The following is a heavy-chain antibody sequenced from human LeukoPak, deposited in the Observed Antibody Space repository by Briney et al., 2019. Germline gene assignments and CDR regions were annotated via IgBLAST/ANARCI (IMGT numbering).Heavy chain of an antibody. CDR2: ITGSGGGT. J-gene: IGHJ4*02. D-gene: IGHD2-15*01. CDR3: AKGLKGCSGGSCYYFFDF. Sequence: GGSLRLSCAASGFAFSNYAMSWVRQSPGKGLECVSSITGSGGGTYYADSVKGRFTISRDNSKNTLDLQMNSLRAEDTAVYYCAKGLKGCSGGSCYYFFDFWGQGTLVTVSS. V-gene: IGHV3-23*01. CDR1: GFAFSNYA.